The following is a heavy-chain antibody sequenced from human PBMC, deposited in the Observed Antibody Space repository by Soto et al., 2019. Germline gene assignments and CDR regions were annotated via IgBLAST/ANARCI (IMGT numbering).Heavy chain of an antibody. CDR1: GFTFSSYS. D-gene: IGHD3-16*01. CDR3: ARDGFFMMAHYYFES. Sequence: GGSLRFSCAASGFTFSSYSMNWVRQAPGKGLEWVSSISNTSSYIYYADSVKGRFTISRDNAKKSLYLQMNSLRAEDTAVYYCARDGFFMMAHYYFESWGQGTLVTVSS. V-gene: IGHV3-21*01. J-gene: IGHJ4*02. CDR2: ISNTSSYI.